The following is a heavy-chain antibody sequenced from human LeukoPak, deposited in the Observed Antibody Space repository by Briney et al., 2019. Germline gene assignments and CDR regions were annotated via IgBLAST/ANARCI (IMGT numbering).Heavy chain of an antibody. J-gene: IGHJ4*02. CDR3: TRAGRDGYNPADY. Sequence: PGGSLRLSCTASGFTFGDYAMSWVRQAPGKGLEWVGFIRSKAYGGTTEYAASVKGRFTISRDDYKSIAYLQMNSLKTEDTAVYYCTRAGRDGYNPADYWGQGTLVTVSS. CDR1: GFTFGDYA. CDR2: IRSKAYGGTT. D-gene: IGHD5-24*01. V-gene: IGHV3-49*04.